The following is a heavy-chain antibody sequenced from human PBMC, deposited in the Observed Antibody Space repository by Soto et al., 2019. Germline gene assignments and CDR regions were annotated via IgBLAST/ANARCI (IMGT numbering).Heavy chain of an antibody. V-gene: IGHV4-59*01. J-gene: IGHJ5*02. CDR1: GGSISSYY. CDR3: ARVNWKYSRWFDP. Sequence: SETLSLTCTVSGGSISSYYWSWIRQPPGKGLEWIGYIYYSGSTNYNPSLKSRVTISVDTSKNQFSLKLSPVTAADTAVYYCARVNWKYSRWFDPWGQGTLVTVSS. CDR2: IYYSGST. D-gene: IGHD1-7*01.